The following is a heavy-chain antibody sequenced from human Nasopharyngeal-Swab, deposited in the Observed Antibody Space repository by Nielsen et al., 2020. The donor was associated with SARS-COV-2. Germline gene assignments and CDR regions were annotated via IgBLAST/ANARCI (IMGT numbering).Heavy chain of an antibody. Sequence: WIRQPPGKGLVWVSRIIGDGSDTTYADSVKGRFTISRDNAKNTLYLQMNSLRAEDTGVYYCARDPPLGDASGYSSYYFDQWGQGTLVTVSS. CDR2: IIGDGSDT. J-gene: IGHJ4*02. CDR3: ARDPPLGDASGYSSYYFDQ. D-gene: IGHD3-22*01. V-gene: IGHV3-74*01.